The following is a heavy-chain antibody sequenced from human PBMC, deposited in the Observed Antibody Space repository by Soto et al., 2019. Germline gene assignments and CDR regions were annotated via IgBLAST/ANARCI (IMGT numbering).Heavy chain of an antibody. D-gene: IGHD2-15*01. CDR1: GFTFGDYA. V-gene: IGHV3-49*03. CDR2: IRSKAYGGTT. Sequence: SLRLSCTASGFTFGDYAMSWFRQAPGKGLEWVGFIRSKAYGGTTENAASVKGRFTISRDDSKNTVYLQMNSLRTEDTALYYCDADLTGHGGGYEFDYWGQGTPVTVSS. J-gene: IGHJ4*01. CDR3: DADLTGHGGGYEFDY.